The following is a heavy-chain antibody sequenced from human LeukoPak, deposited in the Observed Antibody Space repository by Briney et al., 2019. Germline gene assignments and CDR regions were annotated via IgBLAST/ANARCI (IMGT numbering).Heavy chain of an antibody. CDR1: GFTFSSYG. CDR3: AKDRSMDV. J-gene: IGHJ6*02. V-gene: IGHV3-30*18. CDR2: ISYDGSNK. Sequence: PRRSLRLSCAASGFTFSSYGMHWVRQAPGKGLEWVAVISYDGSNKYYADSVKGRFTISRDNSKNTLYLQMNSLRAEDTAVYYCAKDRSMDVWGQGTTVTVSS.